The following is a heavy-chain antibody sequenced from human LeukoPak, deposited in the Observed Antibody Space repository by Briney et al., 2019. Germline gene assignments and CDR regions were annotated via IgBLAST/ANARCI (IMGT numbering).Heavy chain of an antibody. CDR3: ARGLVLATDDAFDI. CDR1: GASIGSYF. CDR2: VYDNDIS. D-gene: IGHD5-12*01. V-gene: IGHV4-59*01. Sequence: SETLSLTCSVSGASIGSYFWSWIRQSPGKGLEWIGYVYDNDISNFNPSLESRVTILVDRSKSQFSLKPRSVTAADTAVYYCARGLVLATDDAFDIWGPGTMVTVSS. J-gene: IGHJ3*02.